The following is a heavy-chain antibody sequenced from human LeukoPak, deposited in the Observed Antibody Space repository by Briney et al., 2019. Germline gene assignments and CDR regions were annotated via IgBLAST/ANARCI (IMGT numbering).Heavy chain of an antibody. Sequence: GGSLRLSCAASGFTFDDYGMSWVRQAPGKGLEWVSGINWNGGSTSYADSVKDRFTISRDNAKNSLYLQMNSLRAEDTALYYCARDRDIVVEKGVDYWGQGTLVTVSS. CDR2: INWNGGST. CDR3: ARDRDIVVEKGVDY. J-gene: IGHJ4*02. V-gene: IGHV3-20*04. CDR1: GFTFDDYG. D-gene: IGHD2-15*01.